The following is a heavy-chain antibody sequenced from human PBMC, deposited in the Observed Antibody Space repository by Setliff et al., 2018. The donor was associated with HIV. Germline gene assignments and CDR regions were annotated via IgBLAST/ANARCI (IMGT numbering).Heavy chain of an antibody. D-gene: IGHD2-15*01. Sequence: AASVKVSCKASGYTFTNYYIHWVRQAPGQGLEWMGWISSYNDNTNYALNLQGRVTMTTDTSTSTAYMELRSLRSDDTAVYYCARDDVGYCSGGSCYHLFDTFDIWGQGTVVTVSS. CDR3: ARDDVGYCSGGSCYHLFDTFDI. CDR1: GYTFTNYY. CDR2: ISSYNDNT. V-gene: IGHV1-18*04. J-gene: IGHJ3*02.